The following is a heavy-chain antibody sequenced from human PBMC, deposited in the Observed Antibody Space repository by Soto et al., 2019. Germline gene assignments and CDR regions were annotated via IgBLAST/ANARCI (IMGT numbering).Heavy chain of an antibody. CDR2: ISYDGSNK. V-gene: IGHV3-30-3*01. D-gene: IGHD3-3*01. CDR1: GFTFSSYA. CDR3: ARDFGVVMFFDY. J-gene: IGHJ4*02. Sequence: ESGGGVVQPGRSLRLSCAASGFTFSSYAMHWVRQAPGKGLEWVAVISYDGSNKYYADSVKGRFTISRDNSKNTLYLQMNSLRAEDTAVYYCARDFGVVMFFDYWGQGTLVTVSS.